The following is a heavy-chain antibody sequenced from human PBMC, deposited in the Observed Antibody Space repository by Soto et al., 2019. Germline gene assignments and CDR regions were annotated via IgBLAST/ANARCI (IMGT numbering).Heavy chain of an antibody. CDR3: ARKAFCGGDCYSDYYYYGMDV. CDR1: GGTFSSYA. Sequence: ASVKVSCKASGGTFSSYAISWVRQAPGQGLEWMGGIIPIFGTANYAQKFQGRVTITADESTSTAYMELSSLRSEDTAVYCCARKAFCGGDCYSDYYYYGMDVWGQGTTVTVSS. V-gene: IGHV1-69*13. CDR2: IIPIFGTA. J-gene: IGHJ6*02. D-gene: IGHD2-21*02.